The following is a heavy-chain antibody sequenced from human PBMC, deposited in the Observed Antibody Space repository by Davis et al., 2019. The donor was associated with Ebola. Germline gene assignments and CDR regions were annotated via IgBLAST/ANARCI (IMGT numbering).Heavy chain of an antibody. CDR1: GYTFTSYG. D-gene: IGHD3-16*01. J-gene: IGHJ5*02. Sequence: ASVKVSCKASGYTFTSYGISWVRQAPGQGLEWMGWISAYNGNTNYAQKLQGRVTMTTDTSTSTAYMELRGLRSDDTAVYYCARGGGILLSGGKGWFDPWGQGTLVTVSS. V-gene: IGHV1-18*01. CDR3: ARGGGILLSGGKGWFDP. CDR2: ISAYNGNT.